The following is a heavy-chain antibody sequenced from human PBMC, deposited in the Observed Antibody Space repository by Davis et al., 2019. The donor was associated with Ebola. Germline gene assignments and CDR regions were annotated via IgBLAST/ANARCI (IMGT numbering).Heavy chain of an antibody. CDR2: ISSSGSTI. V-gene: IGHV3-11*04. D-gene: IGHD6-19*01. Sequence: GESLKISCAASGFTFSDYYMSWIRQAPGKGLEWVSYISSSGSTIYYADSVKGRFTISRDNAKNSLYLQMNSLRAEDTAVYYCARVGDSSGWYRSTYGGDYWGQGTLVTVSS. J-gene: IGHJ4*02. CDR3: ARVGDSSGWYRSTYGGDY. CDR1: GFTFSDYY.